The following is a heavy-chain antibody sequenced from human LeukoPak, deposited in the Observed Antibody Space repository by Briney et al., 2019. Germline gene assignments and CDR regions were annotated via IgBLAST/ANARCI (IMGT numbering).Heavy chain of an antibody. V-gene: IGHV4-31*03. D-gene: IGHD3-22*01. CDR3: ARENYYDGSGSPSASAPVDH. CDR2: IYYSGST. J-gene: IGHJ4*02. Sequence: SETLSLTCTVSGGSISSGGYYWGWIRQHPGKGLEWIGYIYYSGSTYYNPSLKSRVTISVDTSKNQFSLKLSSVTAADTAVYYCARENYYDGSGSPSASAPVDHWGQGTLVTVSS. CDR1: GGSISSGGYY.